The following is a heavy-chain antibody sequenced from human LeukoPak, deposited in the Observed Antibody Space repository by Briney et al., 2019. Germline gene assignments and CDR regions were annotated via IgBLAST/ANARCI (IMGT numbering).Heavy chain of an antibody. Sequence: PSETLSLTCDVSGVSISGTNYYWGWIRQPPGMGLEWIGSIHYRLPTFYNPLLKSRVTISVDTSKNQISLRLRSVTAADTAVYYCARHEEEDGYNAKTPDYWGQGTLVPVSS. CDR3: ARHEEEDGYNAKTPDY. CDR2: IHYRLPT. J-gene: IGHJ4*02. D-gene: IGHD5-24*01. V-gene: IGHV4-39*01. CDR1: GVSISGTNYY.